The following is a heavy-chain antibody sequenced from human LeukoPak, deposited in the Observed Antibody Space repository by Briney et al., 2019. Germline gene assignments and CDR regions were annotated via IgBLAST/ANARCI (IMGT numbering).Heavy chain of an antibody. CDR1: GGSISSGSYY. V-gene: IGHV4-61*02. J-gene: IGHJ3*02. CDR2: IYTSGST. Sequence: SETLSLTCTVSGGSISSGSYYWSWIRQPAGQGLEWIGRIYTSGSTNYNPSLKSRVTMSVDTSKNQFSLKLSSVTAADTAVYYCARGPVTIFGVAIKGAFDIWGQGTMVTVSS. D-gene: IGHD3-3*01. CDR3: ARGPVTIFGVAIKGAFDI.